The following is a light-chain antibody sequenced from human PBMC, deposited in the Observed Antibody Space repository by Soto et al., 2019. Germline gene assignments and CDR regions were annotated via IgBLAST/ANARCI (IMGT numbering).Light chain of an antibody. CDR1: QSISSY. CDR3: QQSYSSPPIT. V-gene: IGKV1-39*01. CDR2: DAS. J-gene: IGKJ5*01. Sequence: DLPMTQSPSSLSASLGDRITITCRASQSISSYLNWYQQKPGKAPKLLIHDASSLQSGVPSRFSGSGSGTHFTLTISSLQPEDFATYYCQQSYSSPPITFGQGTRLDIK.